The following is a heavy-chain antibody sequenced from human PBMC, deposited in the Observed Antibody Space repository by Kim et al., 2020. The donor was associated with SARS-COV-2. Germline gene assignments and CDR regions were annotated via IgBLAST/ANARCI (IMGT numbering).Heavy chain of an antibody. J-gene: IGHJ6*01. V-gene: IGHV4-34*01. Sequence: SETLSLTCAVYGGSFSGYYWSWIRQPPGKGLEWIGEINHSGSTNYNPSLKSRVTISVDTSKNHFSLKLSSVTAADTAVDYCARAPRSPYYYDSSGYYYD. CDR2: INHSGST. D-gene: IGHD3-22*01. CDR1: GGSFSGYY. CDR3: ARAPRSPYYYDSSGYYYD.